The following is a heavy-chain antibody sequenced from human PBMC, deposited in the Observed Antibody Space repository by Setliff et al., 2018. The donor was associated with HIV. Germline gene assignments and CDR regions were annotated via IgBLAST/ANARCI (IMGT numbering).Heavy chain of an antibody. CDR1: GFTFNNYA. D-gene: IGHD5-12*01. J-gene: IGHJ3*02. V-gene: IGHV3-23*01. CDR3: AKGIEMATIMSAFDI. CDR2: ISGRGDST. Sequence: QPGGSLRLSCAASGFTFNNYALHWVRQAPGKGLEWVSTISGRGDSTYYADSVKGRFTISRDNSKNTLYLQLNSLRAEDTAVYYCAKGIEMATIMSAFDIWGQGTMVTVSS.